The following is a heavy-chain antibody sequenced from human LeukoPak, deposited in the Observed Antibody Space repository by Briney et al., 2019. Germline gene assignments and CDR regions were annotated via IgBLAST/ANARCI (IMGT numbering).Heavy chain of an antibody. J-gene: IGHJ5*02. CDR3: AKDVAIVVAPAAPPHNWFDP. D-gene: IGHD2-2*01. CDR1: GFTFSSYA. Sequence: PGGSLRLSCAASGFTFSSYAMSWVRQAPGKGLEWVSAISGSGGSTYYADSVKGRFTISRDNSKNTLYLQMNSLRAEDTAVYYCAKDVAIVVAPAAPPHNWFDPWGQGTLVTVSS. V-gene: IGHV3-23*01. CDR2: ISGSGGST.